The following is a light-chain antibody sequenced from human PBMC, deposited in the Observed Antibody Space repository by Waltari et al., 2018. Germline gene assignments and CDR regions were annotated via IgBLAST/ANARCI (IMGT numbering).Light chain of an antibody. CDR1: SLRDYY. V-gene: IGLV3-19*01. J-gene: IGLJ2*01. Sequence: SSELTQDPAVSVALGQTVRITCQGDSLRDYYVSWNQQKPGQAPVLVIYGENNRPSGIPDRFSGSSSGNTASLTITGAQAEDEADYYCLSRDSTGSHPVFCGGTKLTVL. CDR2: GEN. CDR3: LSRDSTGSHPV.